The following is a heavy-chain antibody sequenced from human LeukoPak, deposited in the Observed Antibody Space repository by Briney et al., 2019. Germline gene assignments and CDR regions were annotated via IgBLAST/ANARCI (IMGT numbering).Heavy chain of an antibody. CDR1: GGSISSTSYY. Sequence: PSETLSLTCTVSGGSISSTSYYWGWIRQPPGKGLEWIGSIYYSGRTYYNPSLKSRVTISVDTSKNQFSLKLNSVTAADTAVYYCARHYREWSGFDYWGQGTLVTVSS. V-gene: IGHV4-39*01. J-gene: IGHJ4*02. CDR2: IYYSGRT. CDR3: ARHYREWSGFDY. D-gene: IGHD3-3*01.